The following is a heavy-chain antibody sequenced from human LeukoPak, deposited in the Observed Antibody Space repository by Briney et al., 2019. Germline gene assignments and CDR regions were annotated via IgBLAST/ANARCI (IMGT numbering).Heavy chain of an antibody. V-gene: IGHV4-39*01. CDR2: IYYSGST. CDR3: ARRGSSGWYFDY. J-gene: IGHJ4*02. D-gene: IGHD6-19*01. Sequence: PSETLSLTCTVSGGYISNSSYYWGWIRQPPGKGLEWIGSIYYSGSTYYNPSLKSRVTISVGTSKNQFSLKLSSVTAADTAVYYCARRGSSGWYFDYWGQGTLVTVSS. CDR1: GGYISNSSYY.